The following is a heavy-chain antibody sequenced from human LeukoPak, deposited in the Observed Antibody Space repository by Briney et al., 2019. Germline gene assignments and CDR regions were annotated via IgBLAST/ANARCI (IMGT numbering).Heavy chain of an antibody. CDR1: GGSFSGYY. V-gene: IGHV4-34*01. J-gene: IGHJ4*02. Sequence: SETLSLTCAVYGGSFSGYYWSWIRQPPGKGLEWIGEINHSGSTNYNPSLKSRVTIPVDTSKNQFSLKLSSVPAADTAVYYCARGPRTNYDFWSGYYFGLDYWGQGTLVTVSS. D-gene: IGHD3-3*01. CDR3: ARGPRTNYDFWSGYYFGLDY. CDR2: INHSGST.